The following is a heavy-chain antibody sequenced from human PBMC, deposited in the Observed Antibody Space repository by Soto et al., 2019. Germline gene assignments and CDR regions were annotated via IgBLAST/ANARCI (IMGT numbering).Heavy chain of an antibody. V-gene: IGHV4-30-4*01. Sequence: QVQLQESGPGLVKPSQTLSLTCTVSGGSISSGDYYWSWIRQPPGKGLEWIGYIYYSGSTYYNPSLKSRVTITVDPSKDQFSLKVSSVNAADTAVYYCARDRAMTTVTTGGAFDIWGQGTMVTVSS. CDR3: ARDRAMTTVTTGGAFDI. J-gene: IGHJ3*02. CDR1: GGSISSGDYY. CDR2: IYYSGST. D-gene: IGHD4-17*01.